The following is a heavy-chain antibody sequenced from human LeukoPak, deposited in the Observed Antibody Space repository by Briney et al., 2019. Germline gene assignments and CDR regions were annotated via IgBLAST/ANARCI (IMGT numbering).Heavy chain of an antibody. J-gene: IGHJ4*02. Sequence: ASVKVSCKASGYTFTGYYMHWVRQAPGQGLEWMGWINPNSGGTNYAQKLQGRVTMTTDTSTSTAYMELRSLRSDDTAVYYCARDNVSCTHGVCSDLFDYWGQGTLVTVSS. CDR2: INPNSGGT. V-gene: IGHV1-2*02. CDR3: ARDNVSCTHGVCSDLFDY. CDR1: GYTFTGYY. D-gene: IGHD2-8*01.